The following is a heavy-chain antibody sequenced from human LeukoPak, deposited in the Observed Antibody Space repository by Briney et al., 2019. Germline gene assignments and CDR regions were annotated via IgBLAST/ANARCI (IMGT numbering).Heavy chain of an antibody. CDR1: GFTFSSYA. D-gene: IGHD3-22*01. J-gene: IGHJ4*02. CDR3: AMEATLDSSGFDY. CDR2: ISYDGSNK. V-gene: IGHV3-30-3*01. Sequence: GGSLRLSCAASGFTFSSYAMHWVRQDPGKGLEWVAVISYDGSNKYYADSVKGRFTISRDNSKNTLYLQMNSLRAEDTAVYYCAMEATLDSSGFDYWGQGTLVTVSS.